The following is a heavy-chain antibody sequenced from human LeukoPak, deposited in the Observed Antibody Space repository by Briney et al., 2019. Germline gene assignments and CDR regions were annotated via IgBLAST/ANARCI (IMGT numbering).Heavy chain of an antibody. CDR1: GGSFSGYY. J-gene: IGHJ4*02. CDR2: INHSGST. CDR3: ATSDFDSSGWPFDY. D-gene: IGHD6-19*01. V-gene: IGHV4-34*01. Sequence: PSETLSLTCAVYGGSFSGYYWSWIRQPPGKGLEWIGEINHSGSTNYNPSLKSRVTISVDASKNQFSLKLSSVTAADTAVYYCATSDFDSSGWPFDYWGQGTLVTVSS.